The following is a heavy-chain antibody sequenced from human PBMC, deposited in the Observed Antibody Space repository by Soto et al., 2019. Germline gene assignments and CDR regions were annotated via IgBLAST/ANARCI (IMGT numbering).Heavy chain of an antibody. CDR3: ARASTHQRNYDFWSGLDS. J-gene: IGHJ4*02. V-gene: IGHV1-69*12. D-gene: IGHD3-3*01. CDR2: IIPIFGTA. CDR1: GGTFSSYA. Sequence: QVQLVQSGAEVKKPGSSVKVSCKASGGTFSSYAISWVRQAPGQGLEWMGGIIPIFGTANYAQKFQGRVTITADESTSTAYMELSSLRSEDTAEYYCARASTHQRNYDFWSGLDSWGQGTLVTVSS.